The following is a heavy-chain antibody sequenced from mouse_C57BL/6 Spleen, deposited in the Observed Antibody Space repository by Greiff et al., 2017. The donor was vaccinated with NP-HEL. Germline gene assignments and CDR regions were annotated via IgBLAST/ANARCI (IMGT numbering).Heavy chain of an antibody. J-gene: IGHJ2*01. Sequence: VQLQQPGAELVRPGSSVKLSCKASGYTFTSYWMHWVKQRPIQGLEWIGNIDPSDSETHYNQKFKDKATLTVDKSSSTAYMQLSSLTSEDSAVYYCASQGYSNYFDYWGQGTTLTVSS. D-gene: IGHD2-5*01. CDR1: GYTFTSYW. V-gene: IGHV1-52*01. CDR3: ASQGYSNYFDY. CDR2: IDPSDSET.